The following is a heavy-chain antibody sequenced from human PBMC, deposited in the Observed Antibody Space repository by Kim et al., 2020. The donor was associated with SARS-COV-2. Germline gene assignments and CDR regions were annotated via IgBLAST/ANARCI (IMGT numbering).Heavy chain of an antibody. Sequence: GESLKISCKGSGYSFTSYWIGWVRQMPGKGLEWMGIIYPGDSDTRYSPSFQGQVTISADKSISTAYLQWSSLKASDTAMYYCARQILGQQQGYYYYYGMDVWGQGTTVTVSS. CDR3: ARQILGQQQGYYYYYGMDV. V-gene: IGHV5-51*01. D-gene: IGHD6-13*01. CDR1: GYSFTSYW. CDR2: IYPGDSDT. J-gene: IGHJ6*02.